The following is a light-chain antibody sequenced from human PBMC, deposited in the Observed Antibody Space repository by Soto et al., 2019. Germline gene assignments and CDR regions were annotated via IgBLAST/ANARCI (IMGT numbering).Light chain of an antibody. CDR2: DVS. CDR1: SSDIGVYNY. CDR3: SSYTITSTVL. J-gene: IGLJ2*01. Sequence: QSALTQPASMSGSPGQSITISCTGTSSDIGVYNYVSWYQHHPGKAPKVIIYDVSDRPSGVSNRFSGSKSGNTASLTISGLQAEDEADYYCSSYTITSTVLFGGGTQLTVL. V-gene: IGLV2-14*03.